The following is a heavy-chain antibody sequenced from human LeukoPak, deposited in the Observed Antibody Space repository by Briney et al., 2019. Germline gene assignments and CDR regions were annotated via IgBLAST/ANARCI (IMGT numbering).Heavy chain of an antibody. Sequence: PGGSLRLSCTVSGFTFSNYWMSWVRQAPGKGLEWVANIEQHGSEKWYVDSVKGRFTISRDNAKNSLYLRMNSLRAEDTAVYYCARDPYTYDRSGYKLDSYFDYWGQGTLVTVSS. J-gene: IGHJ4*02. CDR3: ARDPYTYDRSGYKLDSYFDY. CDR1: GFTFSNYW. D-gene: IGHD3-22*01. V-gene: IGHV3-7*01. CDR2: IEQHGSEK.